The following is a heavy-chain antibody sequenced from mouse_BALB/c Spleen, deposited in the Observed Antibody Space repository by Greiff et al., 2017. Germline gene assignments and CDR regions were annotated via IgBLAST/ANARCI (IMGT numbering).Heavy chain of an antibody. V-gene: IGHV4-1*02. CDR2: INPDSSTI. Sequence: EVHLVESGGGLVQPGGSLKLSCAASGFDFSRYWMSWVRQAPGKGLEWIGEINPDSSTINYTPSLKDKFIISRDNAKNTLYLQMSKVRSEDTALYYCARPRYDEGYYAMDYWGQGTSVTVSS. D-gene: IGHD2-14*01. CDR1: GFDFSRYW. CDR3: ARPRYDEGYYAMDY. J-gene: IGHJ4*01.